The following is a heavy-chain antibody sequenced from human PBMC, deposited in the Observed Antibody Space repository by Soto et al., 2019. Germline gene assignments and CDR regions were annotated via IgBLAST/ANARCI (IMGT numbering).Heavy chain of an antibody. CDR3: ARDKYNWTNYYYYGLDV. J-gene: IGHJ6*02. D-gene: IGHD1-20*01. CDR1: GFTFSSYD. Sequence: GGSLRLSCTASGFTFSSYDMHWVRHITGKGLEWISAIGTAAETYYPGSVKGRFTISRENAKNSLYLQIDSLRAGATAVYYCARDKYNWTNYYYYGLDVWGPGTTVTVSS. V-gene: IGHV3-13*01. CDR2: IGTAAET.